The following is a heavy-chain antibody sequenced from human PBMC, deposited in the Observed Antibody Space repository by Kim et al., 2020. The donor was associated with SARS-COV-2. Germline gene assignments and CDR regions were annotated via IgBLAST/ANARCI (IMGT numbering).Heavy chain of an antibody. CDR1: GFTFNTYR. CDR3: AKSFSGSYFGYDY. J-gene: IGHJ4*02. CDR2: ISYDGSNK. D-gene: IGHD1-26*01. Sequence: GGSLRLSCAASGFTFNTYRMHWVRQAPGKGLEWVAVISYDGSNKYYADSVKGRFTISRDNSKNTLYLQMNSLRIEDTAVYYCAKSFSGSYFGYDYCGQGTLVTVSP. V-gene: IGHV3-30*18.